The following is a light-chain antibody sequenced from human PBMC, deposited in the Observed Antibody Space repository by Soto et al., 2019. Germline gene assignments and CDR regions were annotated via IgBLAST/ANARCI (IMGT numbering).Light chain of an antibody. V-gene: IGKV3-15*01. CDR2: EAS. Sequence: EIVMTQSPATLSVSPGQRATLSCRASQSISINLAWYQQKPGQAPRLLIYEASTRATGIPARFSGSGSGTDFTLSINSLQSEDSAFYYCQQHDDWPLTFGQGTKLEIK. J-gene: IGKJ2*01. CDR3: QQHDDWPLT. CDR1: QSISIN.